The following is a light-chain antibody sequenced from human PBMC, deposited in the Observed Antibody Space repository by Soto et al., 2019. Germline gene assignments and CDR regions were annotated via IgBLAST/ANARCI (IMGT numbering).Light chain of an antibody. V-gene: IGKV3D-15*01. CDR1: QSVSSN. J-gene: IGKJ4*01. Sequence: EIVMTQSPATLSVSPGERATLSCRASQSVSSNLAWYQQKPGQAPRLVIYGASTRATGIPTRFSGIGSGTEFTLTISSLQSEDFAVYYCQQYNNWPLTFGGGTKVEIK. CDR2: GAS. CDR3: QQYNNWPLT.